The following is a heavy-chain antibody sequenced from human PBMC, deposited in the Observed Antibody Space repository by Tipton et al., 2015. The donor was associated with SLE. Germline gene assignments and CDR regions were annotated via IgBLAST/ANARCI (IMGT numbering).Heavy chain of an antibody. J-gene: IGHJ6*02. D-gene: IGHD2-2*01. CDR1: GFTFDDYG. V-gene: IGHV3-20*04. CDR2: INWNGGST. Sequence: GSLRLSCAASGFTFDDYGMSWVRQAPGKGLEWVSGINWNGGSTGYADSGKGRFTISRDNAKNSLYLQMNSLRAEDTAVYYCARGLYQLAHEYYFGMDVWGQGTTVTVSS. CDR3: ARGLYQLAHEYYFGMDV.